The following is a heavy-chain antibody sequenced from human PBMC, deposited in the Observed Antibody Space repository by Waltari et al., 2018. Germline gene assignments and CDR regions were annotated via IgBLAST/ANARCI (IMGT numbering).Heavy chain of an antibody. Sequence: QLQLQESGPGLVKPSETLSLTCTVSGGSISSSSYYWGWIRQPPGKGLEWIGSLYYSGSTYHNPSLKSRVTISVDTSKNQFSLKLSSVTAADTAVYYCAREPRPNWGSGAFDIWGQGTLVTVSS. CDR3: AREPRPNWGSGAFDI. J-gene: IGHJ3*02. V-gene: IGHV4-39*07. CDR2: LYYSGST. D-gene: IGHD7-27*01. CDR1: GGSISSSSYY.